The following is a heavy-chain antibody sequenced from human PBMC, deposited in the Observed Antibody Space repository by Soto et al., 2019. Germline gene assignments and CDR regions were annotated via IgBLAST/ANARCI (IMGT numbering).Heavy chain of an antibody. CDR1: GGSISSGGYY. V-gene: IGHV4-31*03. CDR2: IYYSGST. D-gene: IGHD4-17*01. J-gene: IGHJ6*02. Sequence: SETLSLTCTVSGGSISSGGYYWSWIRQHPGKGLEWIGYIYYSGSTYYNPSLKSRVTISVDTSKNQFSLKLSSVTAADTAVYYCARVTVRNGMDVWGQGTTVTVSS. CDR3: ARVTVRNGMDV.